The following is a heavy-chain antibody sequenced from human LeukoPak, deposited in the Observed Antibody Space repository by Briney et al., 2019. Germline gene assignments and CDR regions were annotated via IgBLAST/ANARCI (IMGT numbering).Heavy chain of an antibody. V-gene: IGHV4-59*01. CDR1: GGSISSYY. Sequence: SETLSLTCTASGGSISSYYYAWIRQPPGKGLEWIGYVYYTGSTNYNPSLKSRVTMSLDTSENQFSLKLRSVTAADTAVYYCATEDAGTSLDNWGQGTLVTVSS. J-gene: IGHJ4*02. CDR2: VYYTGST. D-gene: IGHD6-13*01. CDR3: ATEDAGTSLDN.